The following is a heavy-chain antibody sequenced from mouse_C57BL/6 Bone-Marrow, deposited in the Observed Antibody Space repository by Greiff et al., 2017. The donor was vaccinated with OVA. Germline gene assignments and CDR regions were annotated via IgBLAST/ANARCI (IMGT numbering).Heavy chain of an antibody. V-gene: IGHV3-6*01. Sequence: DVQLQESGPGLVKPSQSLSLTCSVTGYSITSGYYWNWIRQFPGNKLEWMGYISYDGSNNYNPSLKNRISITRDTSKNQFFLKLNSVTTEDTATYYCARDPGRWYFDVWGTGTTVTVSS. J-gene: IGHJ1*03. D-gene: IGHD1-1*01. CDR3: ARDPGRWYFDV. CDR2: ISYDGSN. CDR1: GYSITSGYY.